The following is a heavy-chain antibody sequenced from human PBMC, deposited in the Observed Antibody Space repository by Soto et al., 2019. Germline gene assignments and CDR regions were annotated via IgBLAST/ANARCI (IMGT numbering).Heavy chain of an antibody. V-gene: IGHV4-59*01. CDR3: ASIPRGSSFGWFDY. Sequence: QVQLQESGPGLVKPSETLSLTCTVSGGSISSYYWSWFRQPPGKGLEWIGYISHSGRTKYNPSLERRVTMAIDTSRHQFALKLSFVTAADTAVYYCASIPRGSSFGWFDYWGQGSLVTVSS. J-gene: IGHJ4*02. D-gene: IGHD5-18*01. CDR1: GGSISSYY. CDR2: ISHSGRT.